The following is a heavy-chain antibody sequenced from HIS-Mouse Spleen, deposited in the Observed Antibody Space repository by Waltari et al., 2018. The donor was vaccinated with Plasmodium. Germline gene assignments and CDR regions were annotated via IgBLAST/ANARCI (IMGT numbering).Heavy chain of an antibody. CDR2: INHSGSN. CDR1: GGSFSGYY. CDR3: ARDRRGYWYFDL. D-gene: IGHD5-12*01. Sequence: QVQLQQWGAGLLKPSETLSLTCAVYGGSFSGYYWSWIRQPPGKGLEWIGEINHSGSNNYNPSPKSRVTRSVDTSKNQFSLKLSSVTAEDTAVYYCARDRRGYWYFDLWGRGTLVTVSS. J-gene: IGHJ2*01. V-gene: IGHV4-34*01.